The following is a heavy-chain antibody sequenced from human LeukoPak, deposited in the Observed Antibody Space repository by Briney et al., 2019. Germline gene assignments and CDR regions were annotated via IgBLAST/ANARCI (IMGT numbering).Heavy chain of an antibody. Sequence: GGSLRLSCAASGFTFSRSAMTWVRQGPGTGLEFVAAIIYSGGATYYADSVKGRFTISRDNSKNTLYLQMNSLRAEDTALYYCAKDGLYYDGSEHVYYFDSWGQGTLVTVSS. V-gene: IGHV3-23*01. D-gene: IGHD3-22*01. CDR2: IIYSGGAT. J-gene: IGHJ4*02. CDR3: AKDGLYYDGSEHVYYFDS. CDR1: GFTFSRSA.